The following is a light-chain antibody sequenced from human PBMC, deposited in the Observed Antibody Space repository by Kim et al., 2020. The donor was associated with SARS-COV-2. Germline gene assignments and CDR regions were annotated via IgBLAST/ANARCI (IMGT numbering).Light chain of an antibody. CDR2: GYN. Sequence: SSELTQDPAVSVALGQTVRLTCQGDSLRSYSASWYQQKPGQAPVVVIYGYNNRPSGIPDRFSGSSSGNTASLSITGAQAEDEADYYCNSRDTSGNHLLFGGGTQLTVL. V-gene: IGLV3-19*01. CDR1: SLRSYS. J-gene: IGLJ3*02. CDR3: NSRDTSGNHLL.